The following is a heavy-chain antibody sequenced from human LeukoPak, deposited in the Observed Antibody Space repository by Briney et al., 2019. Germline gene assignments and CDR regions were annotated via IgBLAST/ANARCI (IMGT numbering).Heavy chain of an antibody. V-gene: IGHV3-30*02. CDR1: GFTFSDCG. Sequence: GGSLRHSCAAYGFTFSDCGMHWARQAPGKGLEWVSFIYNDGRKQYYADSLKGRFTISRDNSKNMLYLQVNSVTADDTAVYYCAKDPGDSVRGYYMDVWGKGTTVIVSS. CDR2: IYNDGRKQ. J-gene: IGHJ6*03. CDR3: AKDPGDSVRGYYMDV. D-gene: IGHD1-26*01.